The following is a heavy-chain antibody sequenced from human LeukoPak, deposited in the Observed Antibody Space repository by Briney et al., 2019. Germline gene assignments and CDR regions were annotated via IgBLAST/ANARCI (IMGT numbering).Heavy chain of an antibody. CDR3: ARGGRITIFAVVIIRTRSFDY. CDR1: GGSFSGYY. Sequence: SETLSLTCAVYGGSFSGYYWSWIRQPPGKGLEWIGEINHSGSTNYNPSLKSRVTISVDTSKNQFSLKLSSVTAADTAVYYCARGGRITIFAVVIIRTRSFDYWGQGTLVTVSS. J-gene: IGHJ4*02. V-gene: IGHV4-34*01. CDR2: INHSGST. D-gene: IGHD3-3*01.